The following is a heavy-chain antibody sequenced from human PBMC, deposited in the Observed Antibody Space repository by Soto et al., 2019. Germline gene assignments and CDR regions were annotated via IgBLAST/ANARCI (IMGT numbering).Heavy chain of an antibody. V-gene: IGHV3-53*01. Sequence: WLEWVSVIYSGGSTYYAASVKGRFTISRDNSKNTLYVQMNSLRAEDTAVYYCARGRSSIWPYYFDYWGQGALVTV. D-gene: IGHD6-13*01. J-gene: IGHJ4*02. CDR3: ARGRSSIWPYYFDY. CDR2: IYSGGST.